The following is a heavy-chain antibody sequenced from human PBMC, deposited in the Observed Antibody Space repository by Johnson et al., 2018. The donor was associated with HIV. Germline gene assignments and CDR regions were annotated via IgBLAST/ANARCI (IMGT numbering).Heavy chain of an antibody. Sequence: VQLVESGGGVVQPGGSLRLSCAASGFTFSSYAMSWVHQAPGKGLEWVSAISGSGGSTYYADSVKGRFTISRDNSKNTLYLQMNSLRAEDTAVYYCAKGRSPRIQLRTWAFDIWGQGTMVIVSS. V-gene: IGHV3-23*04. CDR3: AKGRSPRIQLRTWAFDI. CDR2: ISGSGGST. D-gene: IGHD5-18*01. CDR1: GFTFSSYA. J-gene: IGHJ3*02.